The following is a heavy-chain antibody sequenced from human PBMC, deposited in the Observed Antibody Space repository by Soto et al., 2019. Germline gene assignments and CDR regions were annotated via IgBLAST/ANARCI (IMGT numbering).Heavy chain of an antibody. V-gene: IGHV4-30-4*01. CDR3: ALRFGTA. CDR1: GASISSGDYY. CDR2: IYYSGTT. D-gene: IGHD5-12*01. J-gene: IGHJ6*02. Sequence: QVQLQESGPGLVKPSQTLSLTCTVSGASISSGDYYWTWIRQPPGKGLEWIGYIYYSGTTYYNPSLKSRVSISLDASKTRFSLKLTSVTAADTGVYYCALRFGTAWGQGTTVTVSS.